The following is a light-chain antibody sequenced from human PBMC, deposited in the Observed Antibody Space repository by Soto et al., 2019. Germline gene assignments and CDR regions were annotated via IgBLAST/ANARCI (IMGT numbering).Light chain of an antibody. CDR1: SSNIGSSY. Sequence: VLTQPPSTSGTPGQRVTISCSGSSSNIGSSYVFWFQHLPGTAPKLLMYNNNQRPSGVPDRVSASKSGTSASLAISGLRSEDEADYYCAAWDDRVSGYVFGTGTKVTAL. V-gene: IGLV1-47*02. J-gene: IGLJ1*01. CDR2: NNN. CDR3: AAWDDRVSGYV.